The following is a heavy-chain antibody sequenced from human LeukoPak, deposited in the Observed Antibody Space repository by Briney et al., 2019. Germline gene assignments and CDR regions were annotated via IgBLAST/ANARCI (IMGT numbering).Heavy chain of an antibody. CDR3: ANLWFGEEGSFDY. V-gene: IGHV4-39*07. Sequence: SETLSLTCTVSGGSISSSSYYWGRIRQPPGKGLEWIGSIYYSGSTYYNPSLKSRVTISADTSKNQFSLKLSSVTAADTALYYCANLWFGEEGSFDYWGQGTLVTVSS. J-gene: IGHJ4*02. CDR2: IYYSGST. D-gene: IGHD3-10*01. CDR1: GGSISSSSYY.